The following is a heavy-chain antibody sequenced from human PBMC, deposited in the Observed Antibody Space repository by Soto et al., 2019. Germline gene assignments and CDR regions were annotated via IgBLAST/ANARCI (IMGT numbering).Heavy chain of an antibody. CDR1: GGSISSSNW. J-gene: IGHJ5*02. D-gene: IGHD2-15*01. CDR2: MYHSGST. CDR3: ARAHCSGGSCYSVQHWFDP. Sequence: QVQLQESGPGLVKPSGTLSLTCAVSGGSISSSNWWSWVRQPPGKGLEWIGEMYHSGSTNHNPSRKSPVTISVDKSKNQFSLKLSSVTAADTAVYYCARAHCSGGSCYSVQHWFDPWGQGTLVTVSS. V-gene: IGHV4-4*02.